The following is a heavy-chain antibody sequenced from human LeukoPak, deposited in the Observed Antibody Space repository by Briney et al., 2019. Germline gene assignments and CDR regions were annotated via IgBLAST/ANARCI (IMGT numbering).Heavy chain of an antibody. J-gene: IGHJ4*02. V-gene: IGHV4-30-4*08. CDR2: IYYSGST. CDR3: ARSKVVTYYFDY. Sequence: KTSETLSLTCAVYGGSFSGYYWSWIRQPPGKGLEWIGYIYYSGSTYYNPSLKSRVTISVDTSKNQFSLKLSSVTAADTAVHYCARSKVVTYYFDYWGQGTLVTVSS. D-gene: IGHD4-23*01. CDR1: GGSFSGYY.